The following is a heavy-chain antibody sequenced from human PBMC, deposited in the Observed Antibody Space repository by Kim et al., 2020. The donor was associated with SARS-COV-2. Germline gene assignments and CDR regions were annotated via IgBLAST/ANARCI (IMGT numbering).Heavy chain of an antibody. J-gene: IGHJ6*02. V-gene: IGHV3-11*05. CDR1: GFTLGDYY. CDR2: ISPSSTYT. Sequence: GGSLRLSCAASGFTLGDYYVNWIRQAPGKGLEWISYISPSSTYTNYADSVKGRFTISRDNAKNSLFLQMNSLSPEDPAVYYCARDQEVWYNIDWIRGAPMDVWGQGTTVTV. D-gene: IGHD6-19*01. CDR3: ARDQEVWYNIDWIRGAPMDV.